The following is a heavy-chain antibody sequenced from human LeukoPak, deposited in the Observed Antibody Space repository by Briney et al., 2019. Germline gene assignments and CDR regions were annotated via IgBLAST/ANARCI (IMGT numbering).Heavy chain of an antibody. CDR2: IQYDGSKK. J-gene: IGHJ6*03. D-gene: IGHD4-17*01. CDR1: GFTFSSNG. V-gene: IGHV3-30*02. CDR3: ARDRVTTVRYYYYYYMDV. Sequence: PGGSLRLSCVASGFTFSSNGMHWVRQAPGKGLEWVTFIQYDGSKKYYADSVKGRFTISRDNAKNSLYLQMNSLRAEDTAVYYCARDRVTTVRYYYYYYMDVWGKGTTVTISS.